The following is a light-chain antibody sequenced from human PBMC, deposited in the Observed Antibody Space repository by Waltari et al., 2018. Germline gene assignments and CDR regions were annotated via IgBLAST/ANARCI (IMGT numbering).Light chain of an antibody. CDR1: SSDVGIYDW. CDR2: EVN. V-gene: IGLV2-8*01. CDR3: AAWDDSLNGVV. J-gene: IGLJ2*01. Sequence: HSALTQPPSASGSPGQSVTISCTGTSSDVGIYDWVSWYQQHPGKAPKLIIFEVNKWPSWVLDRFSGSKSGTSASLASSGLQSEDEADYYCAAWDDSLNGVVFGGGTKLTVL.